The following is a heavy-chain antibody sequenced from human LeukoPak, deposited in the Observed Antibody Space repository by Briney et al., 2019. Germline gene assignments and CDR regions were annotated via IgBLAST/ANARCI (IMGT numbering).Heavy chain of an antibody. CDR1: GGSISSSSYY. V-gene: IGHV4-39*01. J-gene: IGHJ6*02. CDR3: AREAGTRTYYYGMDV. Sequence: SETLSLTCTVSGGSISSSSYYWGWIRQPPGKGLEWIGSIYYSGSTYYNPSLKSRVTISVDTSKNQFSLKLSSVTAADTAVYYCAREAGTRTYYYGMDVWGQGTTVTASS. D-gene: IGHD3-10*01. CDR2: IYYSGST.